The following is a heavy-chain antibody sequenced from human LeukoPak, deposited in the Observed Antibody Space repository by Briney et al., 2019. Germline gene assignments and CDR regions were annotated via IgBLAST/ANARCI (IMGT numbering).Heavy chain of an antibody. J-gene: IGHJ4*02. V-gene: IGHV3-30-3*01. CDR2: ISYDGSNK. CDR3: ASPLTVGGGSDFDY. D-gene: IGHD2-15*01. CDR1: GFTFSSYA. Sequence: GGSLRLSCAASGFTFSSYAMHWVRQAPGKGLEWVAVISYDGSNKYYADSVKGRFTISRDNSKNTLYLQMNSPRAEDTAVYYCASPLTVGGGSDFDYWGQGTLVTVSS.